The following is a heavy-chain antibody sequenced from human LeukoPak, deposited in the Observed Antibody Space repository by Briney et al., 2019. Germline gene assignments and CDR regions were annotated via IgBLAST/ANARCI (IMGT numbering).Heavy chain of an antibody. Sequence: GGSLRLSCAASGFTFSNYEMNWVRQAPGKGLEWVSYISSSGSTIYYADSVKGRFTISRDNAKNSLYLQMNSLRAEDTAVYYCTQIYTYGSSQFDYWGQGTLVTVSS. J-gene: IGHJ4*02. CDR1: GFTFSNYE. V-gene: IGHV3-48*03. D-gene: IGHD5-18*01. CDR2: ISSSGSTI. CDR3: TQIYTYGSSQFDY.